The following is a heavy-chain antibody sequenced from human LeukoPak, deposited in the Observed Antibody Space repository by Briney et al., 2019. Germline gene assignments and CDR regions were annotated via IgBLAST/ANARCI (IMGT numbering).Heavy chain of an antibody. V-gene: IGHV4-34*01. J-gene: IGHJ4*02. CDR2: INHSGST. CDR3: ARDARLRYFDWPRKLIPYYFDY. D-gene: IGHD3-9*01. CDR1: GGSFSGYY. Sequence: SETLSLTCAVYGGSFSGYYWSWIRQPPGKGLEWIGEINHSGSTNYNPSPKSRVTISVDTSKNQFSLKLSSVTAADTAVYYCARDARLRYFDWPRKLIPYYFDYWGQGTLVTVSS.